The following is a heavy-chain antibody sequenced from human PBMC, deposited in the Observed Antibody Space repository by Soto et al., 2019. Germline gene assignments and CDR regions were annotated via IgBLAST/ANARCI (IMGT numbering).Heavy chain of an antibody. Sequence: WGSLRLSCAASGFTVSSNYMSWVRQAPGKGLEWVSVIYSGGSTYYADSVKGRFTISRDNSKNTLYLQMNSLRAEDTAVYYCARDATTEDAFDIWGQGTMVTVSS. V-gene: IGHV3-53*01. CDR2: IYSGGST. CDR3: ARDATTEDAFDI. D-gene: IGHD4-17*01. J-gene: IGHJ3*02. CDR1: GFTVSSNY.